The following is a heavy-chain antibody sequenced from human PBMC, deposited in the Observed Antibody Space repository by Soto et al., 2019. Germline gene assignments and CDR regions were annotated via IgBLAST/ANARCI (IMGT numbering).Heavy chain of an antibody. Sequence: SQTLSLTCAISGDSASSNRAAWNWIRQSPSRGLEWLGRTYYRSKWYNDYAVSVKSRITINPDTSKNQFSLQLNSVTPEDTAVYYCTTDPRTYYDFWRDLDYWGQGTLVTAPQ. J-gene: IGHJ4*02. CDR3: TTDPRTYYDFWRDLDY. V-gene: IGHV6-1*01. CDR1: GDSASSNRAA. CDR2: TYYRSKWYN. D-gene: IGHD3-3*01.